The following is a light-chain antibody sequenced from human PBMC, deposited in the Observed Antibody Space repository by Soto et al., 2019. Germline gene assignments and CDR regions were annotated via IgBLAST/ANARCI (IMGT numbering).Light chain of an antibody. CDR3: AAWDDSRYGVV. CDR2: RSD. Sequence: QSVLTQSPSASGTPGKGASMPCLETTPNIGSNHVNWYRHLPGAAPKLLIFRSDQRPSGVPDRFSGSKSGTTASLAISGLQSGDEADYYCAAWDDSRYGVVFGGGTKVTVL. J-gene: IGLJ2*01. CDR1: TPNIGSNH. V-gene: IGLV1-44*01.